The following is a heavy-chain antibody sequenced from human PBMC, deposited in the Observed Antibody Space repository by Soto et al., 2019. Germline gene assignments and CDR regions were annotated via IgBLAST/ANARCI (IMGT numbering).Heavy chain of an antibody. CDR2: IYSGGYT. D-gene: IGHD3-22*01. V-gene: IGHV3-66*01. J-gene: IGHJ4*02. CDR3: AREAIIVIAAPEYYFDY. Sequence: EVQVVECGGDLVQRGGSLRLSYAASGFDVSNTDMSWVCQAPGKGLEWVSVIYSGGYTNYADSVKGRFIVSRDSPKNTLYLQLDSLRAEDTAVYYCAREAIIVIAAPEYYFDYLGQGTLVPVSS. CDR1: GFDVSNTD.